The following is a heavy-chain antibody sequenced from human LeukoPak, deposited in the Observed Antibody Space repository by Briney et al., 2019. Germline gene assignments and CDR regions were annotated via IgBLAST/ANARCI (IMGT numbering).Heavy chain of an antibody. CDR2: ISGSGGST. CDR1: GFTFSSYA. D-gene: IGHD3-16*02. CDR3: AKETYVWGSYRPFDY. J-gene: IGHJ4*02. V-gene: IGHV3-23*01. Sequence: GGSLRLSCAASGFTFSSYAMSWVRQAPGKGLEWVSAISGSGGSTYYADSVKGRFIISRDNSKNTLYLQMNSLRAEDTAVYYCAKETYVWGSYRPFDYWGQGTLVTVSS.